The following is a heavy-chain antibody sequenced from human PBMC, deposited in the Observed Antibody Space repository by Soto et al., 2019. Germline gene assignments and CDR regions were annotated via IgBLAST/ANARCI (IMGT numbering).Heavy chain of an antibody. CDR1: GGSFRGYY. D-gene: IGHD3-9*01. CDR3: ARDGYYDILTGYSLGMDV. V-gene: IGHV4-34*01. J-gene: IGHJ6*02. CDR2: INHSGST. Sequence: SETLPLTCAVYGGSFRGYYWTWIRQPPGTGLEWIGEINHSGSTNYNPSLKSRVTISVDTSKNQFSLKLSSVTAADTAVYYCARDGYYDILTGYSLGMDVWGQGTTVTVSS.